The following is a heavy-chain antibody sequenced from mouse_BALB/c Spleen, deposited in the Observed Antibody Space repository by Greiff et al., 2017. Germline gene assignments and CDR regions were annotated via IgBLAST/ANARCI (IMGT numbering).Heavy chain of an antibody. V-gene: IGHV8-8*01. CDR3: ARGARTRDY. D-gene: IGHD3-1*01. J-gene: IGHJ2*01. Sequence: QVTLKASGPGIVQRSQTLSLTCSFSGFSLTTSGMGVGWIRQPSGKGLEWLADIWWDDDKYYNPSLKSRLTITKETSKNQFFLKSASVDTADTATYDCARGARTRDYWGQGTTLTVSS. CDR1: GFSLTTSGMG. CDR2: IWWDDDK.